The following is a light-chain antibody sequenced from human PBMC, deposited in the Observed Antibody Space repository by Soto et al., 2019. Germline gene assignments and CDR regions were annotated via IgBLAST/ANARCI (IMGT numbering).Light chain of an antibody. CDR3: QQFHSFSRT. V-gene: IGKV1-8*01. J-gene: IGKJ1*01. CDR1: QGISSY. Sequence: AIRMTQAPSSRSESTADRVTITYRASQGISSYLAWYQQTPGKAPKLLIYAASTLQSGVPSRFSGSGSGTDFTLTISCLQSEDFATYYCQQFHSFSRTFGQGTKVDIK. CDR2: AAS.